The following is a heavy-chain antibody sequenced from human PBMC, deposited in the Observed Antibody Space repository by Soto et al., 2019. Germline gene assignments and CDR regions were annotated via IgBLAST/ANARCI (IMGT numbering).Heavy chain of an antibody. CDR1: GFVFSNYW. V-gene: IGHV3-7*03. Sequence: GGSLRLSCAGSGFVFSNYWMTWVRQAPGKGLEWVANIRQDGIEKNYADSVKGRFTISRDNAKNSLYLQMNSLRAEDTALYYCARDVKGGGRLFQHWGQGTLVTVSS. CDR2: IRQDGIEK. D-gene: IGHD2-15*01. J-gene: IGHJ1*01. CDR3: ARDVKGGGRLFQH.